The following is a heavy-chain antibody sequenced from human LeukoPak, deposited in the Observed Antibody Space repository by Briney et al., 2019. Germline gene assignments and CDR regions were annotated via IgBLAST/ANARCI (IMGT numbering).Heavy chain of an antibody. V-gene: IGHV4-59*01. CDR3: ATGESNGFDY. D-gene: IGHD7-27*01. J-gene: IGHJ4*02. CDR2: IYYSGSN. CDR1: GVPISSYY. Sequence: AETLSLTRTVSGVPISSYYWSWLRRPPGKGVEWVGYIYYSGSNNYIPPLKSRATISVDTSKNQFSLKLSSVTAADTAVYYCATGESNGFDYWGQGTLVTVSS.